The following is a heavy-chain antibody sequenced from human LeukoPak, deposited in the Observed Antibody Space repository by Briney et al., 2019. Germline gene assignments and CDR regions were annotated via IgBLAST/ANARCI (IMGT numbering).Heavy chain of an antibody. Sequence: GGSLRLSCAASGFTFSGYWMSWVRQAPGKGLEWVADIKQDGSIKYYVDSAKGRFTISRDNARNSLYLQMNSLRAEDTAVYYCARGQGPSIAVAGTPPPFDYWGQGTLVTVSS. CDR3: ARGQGPSIAVAGTPPPFDY. CDR1: GFTFSGYW. J-gene: IGHJ4*02. V-gene: IGHV3-7*02. CDR2: IKQDGSIK. D-gene: IGHD6-19*01.